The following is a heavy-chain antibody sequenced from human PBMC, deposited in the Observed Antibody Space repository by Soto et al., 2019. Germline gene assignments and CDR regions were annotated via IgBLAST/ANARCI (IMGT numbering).Heavy chain of an antibody. CDR1: GNSLNYVS. D-gene: IGHD2-8*02. Sequence: ASVKVSCKLSGNSLNYVSMHWVRQAPGQGLEWMGWISAYNGNTNYAQKLQGRVTMTTDTSTSTAYMELRSLRSDDTAVYYCASSLLGDAFDIWGQGTMVTV. J-gene: IGHJ3*02. V-gene: IGHV1-18*04. CDR2: ISAYNGNT. CDR3: ASSLLGDAFDI.